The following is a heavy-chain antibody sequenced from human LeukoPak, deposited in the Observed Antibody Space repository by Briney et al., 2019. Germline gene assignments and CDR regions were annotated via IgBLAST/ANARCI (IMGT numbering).Heavy chain of an antibody. V-gene: IGHV3-74*01. Sequence: GGSLRLSCAASGLTFSSYWMHWVRQTPGKGLVWVSRINTDGSSTSYADSVKGRFTVSRDNAKNTLYLQMNSLRAEDTAVYYCARDRTISRYYYYYMDVWGKGTTVTVSS. CDR3: ARDRTISRYYYYYMDV. J-gene: IGHJ6*03. CDR1: GLTFSSYW. D-gene: IGHD3-3*01. CDR2: INTDGSST.